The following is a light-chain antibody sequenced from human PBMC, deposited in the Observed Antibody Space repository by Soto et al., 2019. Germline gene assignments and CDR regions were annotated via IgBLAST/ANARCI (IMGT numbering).Light chain of an antibody. CDR1: QSIGNY. J-gene: IGKJ4*01. CDR3: QERGRWPRGS. Sequence: EVVLTQSPATLSLSPGEGATLSCRASQSIGNYLAWYQQKPGQAPRLLIYATSNRAAGIPARFVGSGAGTHFTLTINSLEPDDFAVYYCQERGRWPRGSFGGGTKVDIK. V-gene: IGKV3-11*01. CDR2: ATS.